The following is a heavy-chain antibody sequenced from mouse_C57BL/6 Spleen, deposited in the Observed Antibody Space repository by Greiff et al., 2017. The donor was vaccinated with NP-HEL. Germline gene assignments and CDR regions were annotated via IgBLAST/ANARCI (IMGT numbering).Heavy chain of an antibody. CDR1: GYTFTSYW. Sequence: VQLQQPGAELVKPGASVKLSCKASGYTFTSYWMQWVKQRPGQGLEWIGEIDPSDSYTNYNQKFKGKATLTVDTSSSTAYMQLSSLTSEDSAVYYCARVDSGDYYGSFDYWGQGTTLTVSS. V-gene: IGHV1-50*01. D-gene: IGHD1-1*01. J-gene: IGHJ2*01. CDR3: ARVDSGDYYGSFDY. CDR2: IDPSDSYT.